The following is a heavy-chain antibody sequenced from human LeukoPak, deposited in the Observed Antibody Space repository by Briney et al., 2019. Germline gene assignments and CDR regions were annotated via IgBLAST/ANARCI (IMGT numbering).Heavy chain of an antibody. V-gene: IGHV3-7*01. CDR1: GFHFCRLW. CDR2: IKQDGSEK. J-gene: IGHJ4*02. D-gene: IGHD2-15*01. CDR3: ARGSYYFDY. Sequence: GALQPSFGAPGFHFCRLWISWGRPAPGEGLEWVANIKQDGSEKYYVDSVKGRFTISRDNAKNSLYLQMNSLRAEDTAVYYCARGSYYFDYWGQGTLVTVSS.